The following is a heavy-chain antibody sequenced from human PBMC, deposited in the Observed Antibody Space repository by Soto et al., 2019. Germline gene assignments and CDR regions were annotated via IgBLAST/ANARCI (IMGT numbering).Heavy chain of an antibody. V-gene: IGHV3-66*01. CDR3: ASEVPAAMGYYYYYMDV. CDR2: IYSGGST. CDR1: GFTVSSNY. Sequence: EVQLVESGGGLVQPGGSLRLSCAASGFTVSSNYMSWVRQAPGKGLEWVSVIYSGGSTYYADSVKGRFTISRDNSKNTLYLQMNSLRAEDTAVYYCASEVPAAMGYYYYYMDVCGKGTTVTVSS. J-gene: IGHJ6*03. D-gene: IGHD2-2*01.